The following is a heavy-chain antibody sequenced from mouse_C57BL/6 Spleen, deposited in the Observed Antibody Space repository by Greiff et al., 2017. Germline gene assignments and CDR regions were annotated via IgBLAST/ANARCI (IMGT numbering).Heavy chain of an antibody. J-gene: IGHJ4*01. CDR3: ATDRAMDD. CDR2: IDPSDSYT. V-gene: IGHV1-50*01. CDR1: GYTFTSYW. Sequence: QVQLQQPGAELVKPGASVKLSCKASGYTFTSYWMQWVKQRPGQGLEWIGEIDPSDSYTNYNQKFKGKATLTVDTSSSTTYMQLSSLTSEDSAVYYCATDRAMDDWGQGTTVTV.